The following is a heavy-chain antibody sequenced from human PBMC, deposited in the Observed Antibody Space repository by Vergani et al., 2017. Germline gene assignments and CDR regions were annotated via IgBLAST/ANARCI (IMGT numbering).Heavy chain of an antibody. CDR1: GGSISSSSYY. D-gene: IGHD3-10*01. CDR3: ARGLGLYGSGSYRYYFDY. Sequence: QLQLQESGPGLVKPSETLSLPCTVSGGSISSSSYYWGWIRQPPGKGLEWIGSIYYSGSTYYNPSLKSRVTISVDTSKNQFSLKLSSVTAADTAVYYCARGLGLYGSGSYRYYFDYWGQGTLVTVSS. J-gene: IGHJ4*02. CDR2: IYYSGST. V-gene: IGHV4-39*07.